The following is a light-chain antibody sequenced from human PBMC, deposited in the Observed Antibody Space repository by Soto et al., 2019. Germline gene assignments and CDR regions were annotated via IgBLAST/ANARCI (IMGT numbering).Light chain of an antibody. CDR3: SSYAGSTNFGV. J-gene: IGLJ1*01. CDR2: EVS. CDR1: TSDIGTYSY. Sequence: QSALTQPASVSGSPGQSITISCTGTTSDIGTYSYVSWYQQHAGKAPKLIIYEVSHRPSGVSNRFSGSKSGSTASLTVSGLQAEDEADYYCSSYAGSTNFGVFGTGTTATVL. V-gene: IGLV2-14*01.